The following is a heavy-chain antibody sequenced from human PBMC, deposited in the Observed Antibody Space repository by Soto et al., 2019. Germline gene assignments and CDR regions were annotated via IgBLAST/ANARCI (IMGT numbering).Heavy chain of an antibody. Sequence: DAQLVESGGGLVKPGGSLRLSCAASGFAFGNAWMSWVRQSPGKGLEWVGRIKTKMEGEPREYGAPVKGRFTISRDNTSNMLYLQVNSLRVGDTGVYCCAREQWVVGRLASGGQETLVTVSS. V-gene: IGHV3-15*01. D-gene: IGHD6-19*01. CDR2: IKTKMEGEPR. CDR1: GFAFGNAW. CDR3: AREQWVVGRLAS. J-gene: IGHJ4*02.